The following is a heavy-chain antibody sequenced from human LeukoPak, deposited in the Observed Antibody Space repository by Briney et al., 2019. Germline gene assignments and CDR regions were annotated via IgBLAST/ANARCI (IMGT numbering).Heavy chain of an antibody. CDR1: GGSVSGYY. V-gene: IGHV4-59*02. J-gene: IGHJ4*02. CDR2: IYYSGST. D-gene: IGHD6-19*01. Sequence: SETLSLTCTVSGGSVSGYYWSWIRQPPGKGLEGIGYIYYSGSTNYNPSLKSRVTISVDTSKNQFSLKLSPVTAADTAVYYCARAPQQWLIDYWGQGTLVTVSS. CDR3: ARAPQQWLIDY.